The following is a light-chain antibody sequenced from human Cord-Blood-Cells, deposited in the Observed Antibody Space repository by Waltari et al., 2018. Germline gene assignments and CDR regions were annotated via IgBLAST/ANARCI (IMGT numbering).Light chain of an antibody. CDR2: GNS. CDR3: QSYDSSLSGFYV. J-gene: IGLJ1*01. V-gene: IGLV1-40*01. Sequence: QSVLTQPPSVSGAPGQRVTISCTGSGSNIGAGYDVHWYQQLPGTAPKPLIYGNSTRPSGVPDRFSCSKSGTAASLAITGLQAEDEADYYCQSYDSSLSGFYVFGTGTKVTVL. CDR1: GSNIGAGYD.